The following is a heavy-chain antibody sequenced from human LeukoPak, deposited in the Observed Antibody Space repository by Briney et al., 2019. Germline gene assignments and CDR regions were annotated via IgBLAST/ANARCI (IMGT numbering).Heavy chain of an antibody. CDR3: AADYDSGY. D-gene: IGHD3-3*01. J-gene: IGHJ4*02. Sequence: GGSLRLSCAASGFTFSSYAMSWVRQAPGKGLEWVSAISGSGGSTYYADSVKGRFTISRDNAKNSPYLQMNSLRAEDTAVYYCAADYDSGYWGQGTLVTVSS. V-gene: IGHV3-23*01. CDR1: GFTFSSYA. CDR2: ISGSGGST.